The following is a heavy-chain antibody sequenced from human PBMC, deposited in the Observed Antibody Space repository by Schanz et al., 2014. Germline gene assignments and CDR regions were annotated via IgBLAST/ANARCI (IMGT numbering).Heavy chain of an antibody. V-gene: IGHV3-23*04. CDR2: INTADTT. J-gene: IGHJ4*02. CDR1: GFTLSSYA. D-gene: IGHD2-2*01. Sequence: DVQLAESGGGLVQPGGSLRLSCAASGFTLSSYALSWVRQSPGKGLEWVSAINTADTTYYADSVKGRFTVSRDNSKNTVYLHMNSLRDEDTAVYYCAKDGGCSSTNCHDVVVPELPFESWGQGTLVTVSS. CDR3: AKDGGCSSTNCHDVVVPELPFES.